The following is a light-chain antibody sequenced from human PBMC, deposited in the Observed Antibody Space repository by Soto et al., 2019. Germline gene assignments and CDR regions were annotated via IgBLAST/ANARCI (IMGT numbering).Light chain of an antibody. J-gene: IGKJ4*01. V-gene: IGKV1-5*01. CDR3: QQYNSWQLS. CDR1: HNLDRW. CDR2: DAS. Sequence: QMTQSPSTLSASVGDRVTITCRASHNLDRWLAWYQQKPGKAPKVLIYDASNLERGVPSRFSGSGYGTEFTLTISSLQPDDSATYYCQQYNSWQLSFGGGTKVEIK.